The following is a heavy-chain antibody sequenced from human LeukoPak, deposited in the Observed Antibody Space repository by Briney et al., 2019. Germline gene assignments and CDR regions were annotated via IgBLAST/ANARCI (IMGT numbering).Heavy chain of an antibody. Sequence: GGSLRLFCAASGFTVITNDMTWVPQAPGKGLECVSVLYSDGNTKYADSVQGRFTISRDNPKNTLYLEMNSLSPDDTAVYYCARGVEPLAANTLAYWGQGTLVTVSS. V-gene: IGHV3-53*01. CDR1: GFTVITND. D-gene: IGHD1-14*01. CDR3: ARGVEPLAANTLAY. J-gene: IGHJ4*02. CDR2: LYSDGNT.